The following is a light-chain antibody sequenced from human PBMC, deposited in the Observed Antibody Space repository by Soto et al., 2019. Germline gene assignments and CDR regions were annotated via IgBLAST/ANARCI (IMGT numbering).Light chain of an antibody. CDR1: QSVSSN. CDR2: AAS. CDR3: QQYSIWRT. V-gene: IGKV3-15*01. J-gene: IGKJ1*01. Sequence: EIVLTQSPATLSLSPGERATLSCRASQSVSSNLAWYQQKPGQAPRLLIYAASTRATGIPARFSGSGSGTEFTLTISSLQSEDFAVYYCQQYSIWRTFGQGTKVAIK.